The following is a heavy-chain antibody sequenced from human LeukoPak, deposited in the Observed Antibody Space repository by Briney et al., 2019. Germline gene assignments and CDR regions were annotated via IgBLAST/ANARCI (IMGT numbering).Heavy chain of an antibody. CDR2: INHSGST. CDR3: ARGFRLRYFDWFSAFDI. Sequence: SETLSLTCAVYGGPFSGYYWSWIRQPPGKGLEWIGEINHSGSTNYNPSLKSRVTISVDTSKNQFSLKLSSVTAADTAVYYCARGFRLRYFDWFSAFDIWGQGTMVTVSS. CDR1: GGPFSGYY. D-gene: IGHD3-9*01. J-gene: IGHJ3*02. V-gene: IGHV4-34*01.